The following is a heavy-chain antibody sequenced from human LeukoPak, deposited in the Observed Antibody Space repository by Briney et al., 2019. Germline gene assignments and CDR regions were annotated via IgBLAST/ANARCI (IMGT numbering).Heavy chain of an antibody. V-gene: IGHV3-74*01. Sequence: GGSLRLSCAASGFTFSSYWMHWVRQAPGKGLVWVSRINSDGSSTSYADSVKGRFTISRDNAKNTLYLQMNSLRAEDTAVYYCAREVGYSSGLDYWGQGTLVTVSS. CDR2: INSDGSST. D-gene: IGHD6-19*01. CDR3: AREVGYSSGLDY. J-gene: IGHJ4*02. CDR1: GFTFSSYW.